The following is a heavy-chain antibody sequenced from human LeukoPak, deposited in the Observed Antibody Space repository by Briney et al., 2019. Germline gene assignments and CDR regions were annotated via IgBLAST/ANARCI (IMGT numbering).Heavy chain of an antibody. CDR1: GYSISSGYY. CDR2: IYHSGST. J-gene: IGHJ6*03. CDR3: AREWEPPGGRYYYMDV. D-gene: IGHD1-26*01. Sequence: SETLSLTCTVSGYSISSGYYWGWIRQPPGKGLEWIGSIYHSGSTNYNPSLKSRVTMSVDTSKNQFSLKLSSVTAADTAVYYCAREWEPPGGRYYYMDVWGKGTTVTVSS. V-gene: IGHV4-38-2*02.